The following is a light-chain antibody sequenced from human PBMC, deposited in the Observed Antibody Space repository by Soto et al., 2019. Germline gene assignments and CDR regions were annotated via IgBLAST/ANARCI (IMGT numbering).Light chain of an antibody. J-gene: IGKJ2*01. CDR3: QLRSNCPYT. V-gene: IGKV3-11*01. CDR2: DAS. Sequence: EIVLTQSPATLSLSPGERATLSCRASQSVSSYFAWYQQKPGQAPRRLIYDASNSATGIPARISGSGSGTDFPLTISIQEHEDFVVYYRQLRSNCPYTFGQGTKLEIK. CDR1: QSVSSY.